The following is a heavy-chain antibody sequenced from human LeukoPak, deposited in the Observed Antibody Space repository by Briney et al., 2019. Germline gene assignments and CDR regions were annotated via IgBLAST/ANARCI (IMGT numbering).Heavy chain of an antibody. Sequence: GGSLRLSCAASGFTFSAYWMHWVRQVPGKGLVWVSRINNDGTATFSADSVKGRFSISRDNAKNTLYLQMNSLRAEDTAVYYCARGPRSGSSYGTPPDVWGKGATVTVSS. J-gene: IGHJ6*04. D-gene: IGHD1-26*01. V-gene: IGHV3-74*01. CDR2: INNDGTAT. CDR3: ARGPRSGSSYGTPPDV. CDR1: GFTFSAYW.